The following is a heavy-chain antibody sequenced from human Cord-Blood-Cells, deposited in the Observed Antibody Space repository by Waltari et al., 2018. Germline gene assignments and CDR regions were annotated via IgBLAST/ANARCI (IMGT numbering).Heavy chain of an antibody. J-gene: IGHJ4*02. CDR3: ATGGAYYYDSSGHFDY. Sequence: QLQLQESGPGLVKPSETLSLTCTVSGGSISSSSYYWGWIRQPPGKGLEWIGGIYYSGRTYYNPSLKSRVTISVDTSKNQFSLKLSSVTAADTAVYYCATGGAYYYDSSGHFDYWGQGTLVTVSS. CDR1: GGSISSSSYY. V-gene: IGHV4-39*01. CDR2: IYYSGRT. D-gene: IGHD3-22*01.